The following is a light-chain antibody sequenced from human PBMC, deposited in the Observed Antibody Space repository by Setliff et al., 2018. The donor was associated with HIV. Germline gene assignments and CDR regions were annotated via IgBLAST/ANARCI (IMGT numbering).Light chain of an antibody. CDR3: QQYYSTPWT. CDR2: WAS. J-gene: IGKJ1*01. V-gene: IGKV4-1*01. Sequence: DIVMTQSPDSLAVSLGERATINCKSSQSVLYSSSNNNYLAWYQQKPGQPPKLLIYWASTRESGVPDRFSGSGSGTDFTLTISRLQAEDVAVYYCQQYYSTPWTFGQGTKVDIK. CDR1: QSVLYSSSNNNY.